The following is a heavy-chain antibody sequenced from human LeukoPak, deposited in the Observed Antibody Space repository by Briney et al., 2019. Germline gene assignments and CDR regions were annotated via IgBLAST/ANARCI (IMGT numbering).Heavy chain of an antibody. D-gene: IGHD2-2*01. CDR1: GGSISSGSYY. CDR2: MYTSGST. V-gene: IGHV4-61*02. J-gene: IGHJ6*03. CDR3: ARVGGSARCYYYYMDV. Sequence: PSQTLSLTCTVSGGSISSGSYYWSWIRQPAGKGLEWIGRMYTSGSTNYNPSLKSRVTISVDTSKNQFSLKLSSVTAADTAVYYCARVGGSARCYYYYMDVWGKGTTVTVSS.